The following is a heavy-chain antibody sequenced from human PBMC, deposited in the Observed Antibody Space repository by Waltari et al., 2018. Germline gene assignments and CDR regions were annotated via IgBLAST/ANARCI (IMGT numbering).Heavy chain of an antibody. D-gene: IGHD2-15*01. J-gene: IGHJ4*02. CDR2: ISSSSSYI. CDR1: GFTFSRNR. V-gene: IGHV3-21*01. Sequence: EVQLVESGGGLVKPGGSLRLSCAASGFTFSRNRMTWVRQAPGKGLEWVSSISSSSSYIYYADSVKGRFTISRDNAKNSLYLQMNSLRAEDTAVYYCARGVEVLLSGFNYWGQGTLVTVSS. CDR3: ARGVEVLLSGFNY.